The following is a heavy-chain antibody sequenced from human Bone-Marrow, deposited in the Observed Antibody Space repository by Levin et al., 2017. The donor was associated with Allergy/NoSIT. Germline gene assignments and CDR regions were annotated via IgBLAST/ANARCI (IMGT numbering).Heavy chain of an antibody. J-gene: IGHJ4*02. CDR1: GASIRRGSDY. Sequence: SETLSLTCSVSGASIRRGSDYWSWLRQPAGTGLEWIGHIYTSGGTTYNPSLKSRVTISLDTSKNQFSLRLTSVTAAETAVYYCARFEAPYYFDSWGLGTLVTVSS. CDR3: ARFEAPYYFDS. CDR2: IYTSGGT. V-gene: IGHV4-61*09.